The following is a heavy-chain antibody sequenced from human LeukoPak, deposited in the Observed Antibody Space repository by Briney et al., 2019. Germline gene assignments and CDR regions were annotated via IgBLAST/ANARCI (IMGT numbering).Heavy chain of an antibody. CDR1: GFTFDDYA. Sequence: SGGSLRLSCAASGFTFDDYAMHWVRQVPGKGLEWVSGISWNSAYIGYADSVKGRFTISRDNAKNSLYLQMNSLRAEDTALYYCARGYYGSGYYYYMDVWGKGTTVTVSS. J-gene: IGHJ6*03. D-gene: IGHD3-10*01. CDR3: ARGYYGSGYYYYMDV. V-gene: IGHV3-9*01. CDR2: ISWNSAYI.